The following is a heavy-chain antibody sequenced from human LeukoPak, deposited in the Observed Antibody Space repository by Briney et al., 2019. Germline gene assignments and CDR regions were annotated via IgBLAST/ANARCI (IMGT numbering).Heavy chain of an antibody. CDR3: ARNSRWYFDY. J-gene: IGHJ4*02. CDR2: IYQSGST. CDR1: GYSISSDYY. V-gene: IGHV4-38-2*01. Sequence: PSETLSLTCAVSGYSISSDYYWGWIRQPPRKGLEWIGSIYQSGSTHYNPSLKSRVTISIDTSKNQFSLKLSSMTAADTAVYYCARNSRWYFDYWGQGTLVTVSS. D-gene: IGHD6-13*01.